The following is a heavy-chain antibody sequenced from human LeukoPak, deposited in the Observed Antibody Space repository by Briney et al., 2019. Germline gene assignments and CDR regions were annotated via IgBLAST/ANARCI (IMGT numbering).Heavy chain of an antibody. CDR3: AKSVYHSGNY. CDR1: GFTISTYG. J-gene: IGHJ4*02. CDR2: ISGGTT. D-gene: IGHD3-10*01. V-gene: IGHV3-23*01. Sequence: GGSLRLSCAASGFTISTYGMSWVPQAPGKGLEWVASISGGTTYYAHSVKGRFTISRDNSKNTVSLQMHSLRAEDTAVYYCAKSVYHSGNYWGQGTLVTVSS.